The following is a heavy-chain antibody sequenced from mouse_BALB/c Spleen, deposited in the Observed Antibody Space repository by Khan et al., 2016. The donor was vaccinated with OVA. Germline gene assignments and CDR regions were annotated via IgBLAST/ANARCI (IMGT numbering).Heavy chain of an antibody. CDR2: ISYSGST. Sequence: EVQLQESGPGLVKPSQSLSLTCTVTGYSITSDYAWNWIRQFPGNKLEWMGYISYSGSTTYNPSLKSRISITRDTSKDQFFLQLNSVTSEDTATCCCSSELGRYYALDDWGQGTSVTVSS. V-gene: IGHV3-2*02. CDR3: SSELGRYYALDD. CDR1: GYSITSDYA. D-gene: IGHD4-1*01. J-gene: IGHJ4*01.